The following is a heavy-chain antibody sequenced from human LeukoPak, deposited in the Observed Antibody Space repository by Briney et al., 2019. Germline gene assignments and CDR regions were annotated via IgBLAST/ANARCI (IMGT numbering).Heavy chain of an antibody. CDR2: INHSGST. V-gene: IGHV4-34*01. CDR3: ARGQQQLSPFDP. D-gene: IGHD6-13*01. CDR1: GGSFSGYY. J-gene: IGHJ5*02. Sequence: DPSETLSLTCAVYGGSFSGYYWSWLRQPPGKGLEWIGEINHSGSTNCNPSLKSRVTISVDTSKNQFSLKLSSVTAADTAVYYCARGQQQLSPFDPWGQGTLVTVSS.